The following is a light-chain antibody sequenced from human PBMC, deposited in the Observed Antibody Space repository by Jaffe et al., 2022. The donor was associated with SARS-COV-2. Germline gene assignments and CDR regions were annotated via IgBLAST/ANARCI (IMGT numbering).Light chain of an antibody. J-gene: IGLJ3*02. CDR2: DVN. CDR1: SSDLGAYNY. Sequence: QSALTQPASVSGSPGQSITIPCSATSSDLGAYNYVSWYQQHPGKAPKLMIYDVNNRPSGISNRFSGSKSGKMASLTISGLQAEDEADYYCSSYTSTSTPVFGAGTKLTVL. V-gene: IGLV2-14*01. CDR3: SSYTSTSTPV.